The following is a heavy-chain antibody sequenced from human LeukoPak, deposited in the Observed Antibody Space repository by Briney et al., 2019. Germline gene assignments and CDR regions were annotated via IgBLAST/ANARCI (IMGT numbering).Heavy chain of an antibody. D-gene: IGHD3-9*01. CDR1: GGSISSGTYY. CDR3: ARLMGHYDILTGYSIYFDY. CDR2: IYTSGST. V-gene: IGHV4-61*02. J-gene: IGHJ4*02. Sequence: SETLSLTCTVSGGSISSGTYYWSWIRQPAGKGLEWIGRIYTSGSTNYNPSLKSRVTISVDTSKNQFSLKLSSVTAADTAVYYCARLMGHYDILTGYSIYFDYWGQGTLVTVSS.